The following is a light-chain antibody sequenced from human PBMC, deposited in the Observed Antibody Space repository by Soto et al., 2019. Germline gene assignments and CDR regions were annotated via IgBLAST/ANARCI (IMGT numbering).Light chain of an antibody. J-gene: IGKJ4*02. V-gene: IGKV3-15*01. CDR3: QQCRNWPLT. CDR2: DAS. CDR1: QNVSTN. Sequence: EIVMTQSPAPLSVSPGEGATLSCKASQNVSTNVDGYQQRPGQPPRLLIYDASTRATGISARFSGSGYRTEFTLTISSLQSEDFAVYFCQQCRNWPLTFGGGTKVEIK.